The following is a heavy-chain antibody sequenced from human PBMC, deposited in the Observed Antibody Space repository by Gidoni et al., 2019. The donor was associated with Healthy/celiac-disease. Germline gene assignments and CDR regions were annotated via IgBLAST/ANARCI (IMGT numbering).Heavy chain of an antibody. CDR1: GFPFSSYG. CDR3: AKEVLEWLLSYYYYYGMDV. D-gene: IGHD3-3*01. Sequence: QVQLVESGGGVVQPGGSLRLSCAASGFPFSSYGMPWVRQAPGKGLEGVAFIRYDGSNKYYADSVKGRFTISRDNSKNTLYLQMNSLRAEDTAVYYCAKEVLEWLLSYYYYYGMDVWGQGTTVTVSS. CDR2: IRYDGSNK. V-gene: IGHV3-30*02. J-gene: IGHJ6*02.